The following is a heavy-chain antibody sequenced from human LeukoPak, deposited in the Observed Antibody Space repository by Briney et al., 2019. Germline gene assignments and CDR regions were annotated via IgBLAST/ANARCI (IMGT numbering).Heavy chain of an antibody. CDR1: GYSVSSGYY. J-gene: IGHJ4*02. D-gene: IGHD1-1*01. CDR3: ARGRYDYYFDY. Sequence: PSETLSLTCTVSGYSVSSGYYWGWIRPPLGKGLEWIGTRFHSGNTYYNPSLKSRVTISVDTSKNQFSLKLSSVTAADTAVYSCARGRYDYYFDYWGQGTLVTVSS. CDR2: RFHSGNT. V-gene: IGHV4-38-2*02.